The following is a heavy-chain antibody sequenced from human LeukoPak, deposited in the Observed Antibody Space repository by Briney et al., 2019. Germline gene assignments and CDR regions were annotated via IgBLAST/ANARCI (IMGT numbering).Heavy chain of an antibody. V-gene: IGHV3-74*01. CDR3: ARGGYDYVWGSYRYTGDY. D-gene: IGHD3-16*02. Sequence: GGSLRLSCAASGFTFSRYWMHWVRQAPGKGLEWVSRINSDGSSTSYADSVKGRFTISRDNAKNTLYLQMNSLRAEDTAVYYCARGGYDYVWGSYRYTGDYWGQGTLVTVSS. CDR2: INSDGSST. CDR1: GFTFSRYW. J-gene: IGHJ4*02.